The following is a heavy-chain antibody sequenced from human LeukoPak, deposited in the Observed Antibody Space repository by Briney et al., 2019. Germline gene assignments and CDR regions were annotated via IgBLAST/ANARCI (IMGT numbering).Heavy chain of an antibody. CDR2: IIPIFGTA. V-gene: IGHV1-69*05. CDR3: ARDISSSSPLDY. CDR1: GGTFSSYA. J-gene: IGHJ4*02. Sequence: SVKVSCKASGGTFSSYAISWVRQAPGQGLEWMGRIIPIFGTANYAQKFQGRVTITTDESTSTAYMELSSLRSVDTAVYYCARDISSSSPLDYWGQGTLVTVSS. D-gene: IGHD6-6*01.